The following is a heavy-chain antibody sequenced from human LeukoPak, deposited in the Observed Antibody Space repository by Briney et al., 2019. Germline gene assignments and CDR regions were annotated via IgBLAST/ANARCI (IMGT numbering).Heavy chain of an antibody. J-gene: IGHJ5*02. D-gene: IGHD3-22*01. CDR1: GFTFSSYG. CDR2: TSYDGSNK. CDR3: AKAVTYYDSSGWGWFDP. V-gene: IGHV3-30*18. Sequence: GGSLRLSCAASGFTFSSYGMHWVRQAPGKGLEWVAFTSYDGSNKYYADSVKGRFTISRDNSKNTLYLQMNSLRAEDTAVYYCAKAVTYYDSSGWGWFDPWGQGTLVTVSS.